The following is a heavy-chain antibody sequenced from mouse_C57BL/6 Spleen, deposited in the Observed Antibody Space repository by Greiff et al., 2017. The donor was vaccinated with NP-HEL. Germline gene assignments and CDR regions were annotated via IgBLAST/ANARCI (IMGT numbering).Heavy chain of an antibody. D-gene: IGHD1-1*01. J-gene: IGHJ1*03. V-gene: IGHV14-1*01. CDR1: GFNIKDYY. CDR2: IDPEDGDT. CDR3: TLYYGSGSLDWYFDD. Sequence: EVQLQQSGAELVRPGASVKLSCTASGFNIKDYYMHWVKQRPEQGLEWIGRIDPEDGDTEYAPKFKGKATMTADTSSNTAYLQLSSLTSEDTAVLYCTLYYGSGSLDWYFDDWGTVTTV.